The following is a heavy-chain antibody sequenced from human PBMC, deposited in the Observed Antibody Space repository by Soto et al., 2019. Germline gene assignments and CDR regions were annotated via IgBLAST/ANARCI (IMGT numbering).Heavy chain of an antibody. V-gene: IGHV4-59*01. Sequence: SENLSLTCTVSGGSISSYYWSWIRQPPGKGLEWIGYIYYSGSTNYNPSLKSRVTISVDTSKNQFSLKLSSVTAADTAVYYCARALRYYYDSSGSIDVFDIWGQGTRVTVS. CDR3: ARALRYYYDSSGSIDVFDI. CDR2: IYYSGST. J-gene: IGHJ3*02. CDR1: GGSISSYY. D-gene: IGHD3-22*01.